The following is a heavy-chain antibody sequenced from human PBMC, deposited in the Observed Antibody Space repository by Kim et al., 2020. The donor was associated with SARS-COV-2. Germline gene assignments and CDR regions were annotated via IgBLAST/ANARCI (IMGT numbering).Heavy chain of an antibody. CDR1: DGSIRSSSYY. Sequence: SETLSLTCSVSDGSIRSSSYYWGWIRQPPGKGLEWVGSMYYGGKTNYNPSLKSRVTISLDTSKNQLSLNLRSVTAADTAVFFCVRHPRAAAIDSWRQGTL. V-gene: IGHV4-39*01. J-gene: IGHJ5*01. CDR2: MYYGGKT. D-gene: IGHD2-2*02. CDR3: VRHPRAAAIDS.